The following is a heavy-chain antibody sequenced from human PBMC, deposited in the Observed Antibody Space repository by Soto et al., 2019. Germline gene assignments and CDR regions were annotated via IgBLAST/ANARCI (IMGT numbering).Heavy chain of an antibody. J-gene: IGHJ4*02. CDR2: IYHSGST. CDR1: GGSISSSNW. Sequence: QVQLQESGPGLVKPSGTLSLTCAVSGGSISSSNWWSWVRQPPGKGLEWIGEIYHSGSTNYNPSLKSRVTVSVDKSKNQFPLKLSSVTAADTAVYYCARRRGGRFGELRDFDYWGQGTLVTVSS. CDR3: ARRRGGRFGELRDFDY. D-gene: IGHD3-10*01. V-gene: IGHV4-4*02.